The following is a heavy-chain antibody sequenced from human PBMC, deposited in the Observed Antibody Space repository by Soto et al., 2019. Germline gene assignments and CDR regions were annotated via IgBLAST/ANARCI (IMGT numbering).Heavy chain of an antibody. CDR2: INAGNGNT. V-gene: IGHV1-3*01. J-gene: IGHJ4*02. CDR1: GYTFTSYA. D-gene: IGHD6-19*01. Sequence: ASVKVSCKASGYTFTSYAMHWVRQAPGQRLEWMGWINAGNGNTNYAQNLQGRVTMTTDTSTSTAYMELRGLRSDDTAVYYCARTVAGYFDYWGQGTLVTVSS. CDR3: ARTVAGYFDY.